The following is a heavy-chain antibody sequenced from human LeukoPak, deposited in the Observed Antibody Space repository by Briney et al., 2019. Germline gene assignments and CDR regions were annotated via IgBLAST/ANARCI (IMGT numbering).Heavy chain of an antibody. CDR2: ISYDESNK. J-gene: IGHJ4*02. V-gene: IGHV3-30*19. Sequence: GGSLRLSCAASGFTFSNYGVHWVRQAPGKGLEWVTIISYDESNKYYADSVKGRFTISRDNSKNTLYLQMNSLRADDTAVYYCARDYYYDSSGYYSFYFDYWGQGTLVTVSS. D-gene: IGHD3-22*01. CDR3: ARDYYYDSSGYYSFYFDY. CDR1: GFTFSNYG.